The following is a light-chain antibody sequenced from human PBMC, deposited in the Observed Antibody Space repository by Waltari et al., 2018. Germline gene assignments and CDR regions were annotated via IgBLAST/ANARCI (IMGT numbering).Light chain of an antibody. CDR1: SGHSSNV. CDR2: VNSDDSH. V-gene: IGLV4-69*01. CDR3: QTGGHGTWV. Sequence: QLVLTQSPSASASLGASVKLTCTLSSGHSSNVIAWLQQQPEKGPRYLMKVNSDDSHSKGDEIPDRFSGSSSGAERYLTISSVQPEDEADYYCQTGGHGTWVFGGGTKLTVL. J-gene: IGLJ3*02.